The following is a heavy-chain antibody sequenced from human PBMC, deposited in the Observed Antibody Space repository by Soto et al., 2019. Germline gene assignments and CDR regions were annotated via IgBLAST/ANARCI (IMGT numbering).Heavy chain of an antibody. CDR3: AKEYYDSSGYYYKRCAFDI. D-gene: IGHD3-22*01. Sequence: GGSLRLSCAASGFTFSSYAMSWVRQAPGKGLEWVSAISGSGGSTYYADSVKGRFTIYRDNSKNTLYLQMNSLRAEDTAVYYCAKEYYDSSGYYYKRCAFDIWGQGTMVTVSS. CDR2: ISGSGGST. V-gene: IGHV3-23*01. CDR1: GFTFSSYA. J-gene: IGHJ3*02.